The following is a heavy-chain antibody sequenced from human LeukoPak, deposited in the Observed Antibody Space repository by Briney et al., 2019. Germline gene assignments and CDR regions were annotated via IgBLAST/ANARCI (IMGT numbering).Heavy chain of an antibody. CDR1: GGTFSSYA. Sequence: ASVKVSCKASGGTFSSYAISWVRQAPGQGLEWVGGIIPIFGTANYAQKFQGRVTITADESTSTAYMELSSLRSEDTAVYYCARVEYCSSTSCYIRRGKPTTPYYYYYMDVWGKGTTVTVSS. V-gene: IGHV1-69*01. D-gene: IGHD2-2*02. CDR2: IIPIFGTA. CDR3: ARVEYCSSTSCYIRRGKPTTPYYYYYMDV. J-gene: IGHJ6*03.